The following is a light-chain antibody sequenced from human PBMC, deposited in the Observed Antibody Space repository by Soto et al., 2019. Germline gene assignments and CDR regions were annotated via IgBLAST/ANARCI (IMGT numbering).Light chain of an antibody. CDR3: QQYGSSQWT. CDR2: GAS. J-gene: IGKJ1*01. V-gene: IGKV3-20*01. CDR1: QSVSSSY. Sequence: EIVLTQSPGTLSLSPGERATLSCRASQSVSSSYLAWYQQKPDQAPRLLIYGASTMATGIPDRFSGSGSGTDFTLTISRLEPEDFAVYYCQQYGSSQWTFGQGTKVEIK.